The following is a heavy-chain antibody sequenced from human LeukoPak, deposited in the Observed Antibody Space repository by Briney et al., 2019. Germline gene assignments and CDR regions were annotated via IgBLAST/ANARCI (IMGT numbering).Heavy chain of an antibody. V-gene: IGHV1-69*04. CDR2: IIPILGIA. CDR1: GGTFSSYA. D-gene: IGHD2-15*01. J-gene: IGHJ5*02. Sequence: SVKVCCKASGGTFSSYAISWVRQAPGQGLEWMGRIIPILGIANYAQKFQGRVTITADKSTSTAYMELSSLRSEDTAVYYCARDERYCSGGSCYPFDPWGQGTLVTVSS. CDR3: ARDERYCSGGSCYPFDP.